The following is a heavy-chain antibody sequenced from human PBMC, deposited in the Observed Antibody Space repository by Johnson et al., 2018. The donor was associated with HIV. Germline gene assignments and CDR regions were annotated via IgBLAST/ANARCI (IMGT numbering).Heavy chain of an antibody. CDR1: GFTFNNYA. D-gene: IGHD3-10*01. CDR3: ARLRGGFDI. Sequence: VQLVESGGGLVQSGGSLRLSCAASGFTFNNYAIHWVRQAPGKGLEYVSGISSNGDTTYYAKSVKGRFTISRDNSKKTVYLQMGSLRPEDMTVYYCARLRGGFDIWGQVTLVTVSS. V-gene: IGHV3-64*01. CDR2: ISSNGDTT. J-gene: IGHJ3*02.